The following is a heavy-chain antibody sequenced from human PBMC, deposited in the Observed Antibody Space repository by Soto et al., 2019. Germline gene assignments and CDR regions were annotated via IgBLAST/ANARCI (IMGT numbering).Heavy chain of an antibody. J-gene: IGHJ4*02. CDR2: SKNKADSYTT. D-gene: IGHD3-10*01. CDR3: TVWGSGNDFGAA. V-gene: IGHV3-72*01. Sequence: EVQLVESGGGLVQPGGSLRLSCAASGFTFSDHYMDWVRQAPGKGLEWVGRSKNKADSYTTEYAASVKGRFTISRDGSKSSLFLQMNSLKPEGTGVYYCTVWGSGNDFGAAWGQGILVTVS. CDR1: GFTFSDHY.